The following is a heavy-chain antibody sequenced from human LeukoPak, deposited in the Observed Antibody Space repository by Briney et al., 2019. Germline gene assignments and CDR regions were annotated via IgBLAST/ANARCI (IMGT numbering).Heavy chain of an antibody. CDR2: IIPIFGTA. V-gene: IGHV1-69*13. CDR3: ARTIAAAGTTAFDI. J-gene: IGHJ3*02. CDR1: GGTFSSYA. Sequence: SVKVSCKASGGTFSSYAISWVRQAPGQGLEWMGGIIPIFGTANYAQKFQGRVTITADESTSTAYMELSSLRSEDTAVYYCARTIAAAGTTAFDIWGQGTMVTVSS. D-gene: IGHD6-13*01.